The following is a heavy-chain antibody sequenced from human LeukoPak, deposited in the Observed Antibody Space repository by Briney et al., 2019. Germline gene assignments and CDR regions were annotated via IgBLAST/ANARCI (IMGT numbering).Heavy chain of an antibody. CDR3: ARGPSGNNDY. D-gene: IGHD6-19*01. V-gene: IGHV1-3*01. CDR2: INAGNGNT. Sequence: ASVKVSCKASGYTFTTYAIHWVRQAPGQRLEWMGWINAGNGNTKYSQKFQGRVTITRDTSASAAYMELSSLRSQDTAVYYCARGPSGNNDYGGRGPLVPVSS. J-gene: IGHJ4*02. CDR1: GYTFTTYA.